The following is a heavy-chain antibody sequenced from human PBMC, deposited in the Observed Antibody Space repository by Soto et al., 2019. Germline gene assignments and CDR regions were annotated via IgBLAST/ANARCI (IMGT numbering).Heavy chain of an antibody. Sequence: EVQLLESGGGLVQPGGSLRLSCAASGFTFSSYAMSWVRQAPGKGLEWVSAISGSGGSTYYADSVKGRFTISRDNSMNTLYLQMNSLRAADTDVYYCAKDGGGHGVYDYIWWSYRYHAGWGQGTLVTVSS. V-gene: IGHV3-23*01. CDR3: AKDGGGHGVYDYIWWSYRYHAG. D-gene: IGHD3-16*02. CDR2: ISGSGGST. CDR1: GFTFSSYA. J-gene: IGHJ4*02.